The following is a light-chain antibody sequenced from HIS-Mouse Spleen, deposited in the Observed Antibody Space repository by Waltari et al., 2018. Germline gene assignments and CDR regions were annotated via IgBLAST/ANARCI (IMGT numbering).Light chain of an antibody. CDR2: EGS. CDR3: CSYAGSSTVV. V-gene: IGLV2-23*01. CDR1: SSDVGSYNL. J-gene: IGLJ2*01. Sequence: QSALTQPASVSGSPGQSITISCTGTSSDVGSYNLVSWYQQHPGNAPKLMSYEGSKRPSGVPNRFSCSKSGNPASLTISGLQAEDEADYYCCSYAGSSTVVFGGGTKLTVL.